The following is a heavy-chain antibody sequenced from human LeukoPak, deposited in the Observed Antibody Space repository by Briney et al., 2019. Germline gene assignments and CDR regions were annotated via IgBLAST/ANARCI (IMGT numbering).Heavy chain of an antibody. D-gene: IGHD2-21*02. Sequence: PSETLSLTCAVYGGSFSGYYWSWIRQPPGKGLEWIGEINHSGSTNYNPSLKSRVTISVDTSKNQFSLKLSSVTAADTAVYYCARVVMTSDWAFDIWGQGTMVTVSS. CDR3: ARVVMTSDWAFDI. CDR1: GGSFSGYY. CDR2: INHSGST. J-gene: IGHJ3*02. V-gene: IGHV4-34*01.